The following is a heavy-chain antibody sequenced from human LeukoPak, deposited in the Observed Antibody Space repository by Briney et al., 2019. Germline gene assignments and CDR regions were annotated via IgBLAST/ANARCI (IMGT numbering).Heavy chain of an antibody. Sequence: SVKVSCKASGRTFSSYAISWVRQAPGQGLEWMGGIIPIFGTANYAQKFQGRVTITADKSTSTAYMELSSLRSEDTAVYYCARGTAMDWYYFDYWGQGTLVTVSS. CDR2: IIPIFGTA. V-gene: IGHV1-69*06. CDR3: ARGTAMDWYYFDY. D-gene: IGHD5-18*01. J-gene: IGHJ4*02. CDR1: GRTFSSYA.